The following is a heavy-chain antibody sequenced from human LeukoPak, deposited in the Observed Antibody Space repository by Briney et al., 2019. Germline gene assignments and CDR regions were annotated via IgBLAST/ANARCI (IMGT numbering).Heavy chain of an antibody. CDR2: IYYSGST. CDR1: GGSISSSSYY. J-gene: IGHJ5*02. Sequence: SETLSLTCTVFGGSISSSSYYWGWIRQPPGKGLEWIGSIYYSGSTYYNPSLKSRVTISVDTSKNQFSLKLSSVTAADTAVHYCARARLELSRWFDPWGQGTLVTVSS. V-gene: IGHV4-39*07. D-gene: IGHD1-7*01. CDR3: ARARLELSRWFDP.